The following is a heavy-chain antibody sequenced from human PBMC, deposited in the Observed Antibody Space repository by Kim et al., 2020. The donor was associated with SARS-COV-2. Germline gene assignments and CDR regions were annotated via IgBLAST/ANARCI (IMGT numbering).Heavy chain of an antibody. CDR1: GYTFTSYD. D-gene: IGHD4-17*01. CDR2: MNPNSGNT. J-gene: IGHJ4*02. Sequence: ASVKVSCKASGYTFTSYDINWVRQATGQGLEWMGWMNPNSGNTGYAQKFQGRVTMTRNTSISTAYMELSSLRSEDTAVYYCARAHSLYGDYGLDYFDYWGQGTLVTVSS. CDR3: ARAHSLYGDYGLDYFDY. V-gene: IGHV1-8*02.